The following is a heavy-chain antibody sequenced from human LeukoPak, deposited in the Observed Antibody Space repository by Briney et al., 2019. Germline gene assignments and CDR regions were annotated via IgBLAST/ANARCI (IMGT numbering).Heavy chain of an antibody. CDR3: ARGGYLSGYMDV. Sequence: PSETLSLTCAVYGGSFSGYYWSWIRQPPGKGLEWIGEINHSGSTNYNPSLKSRVTISVDTSKNQFSLKLSSVTAADTAVYYCARGGYLSGYMDVWGKGTTVTVSS. J-gene: IGHJ6*03. CDR1: GGSFSGYY. CDR2: INHSGST. D-gene: IGHD6-13*01. V-gene: IGHV4-34*01.